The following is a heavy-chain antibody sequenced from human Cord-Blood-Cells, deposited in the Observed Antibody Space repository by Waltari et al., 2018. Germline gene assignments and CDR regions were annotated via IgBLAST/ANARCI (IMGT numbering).Heavy chain of an antibody. CDR1: GGHLRRSH. Sequence: QVQLQESGPGLVKPSETLSLPCPVSGGHLRRSHWRWIRQPPGKGLEWIGYIYYSGSTNYNPSLKSRVTISVDTSKNRFSLKLSSVTAADTAVYYCARRRGKDYYFDYWGQGTLVTVSS. V-gene: IGHV4-59*08. D-gene: IGHD1-1*01. CDR3: ARRRGKDYYFDY. J-gene: IGHJ4*02. CDR2: IYYSGST.